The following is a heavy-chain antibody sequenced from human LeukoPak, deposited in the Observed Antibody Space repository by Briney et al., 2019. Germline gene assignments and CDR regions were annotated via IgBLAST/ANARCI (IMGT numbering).Heavy chain of an antibody. D-gene: IGHD3-10*01. Sequence: SETLSLTCNVSGESISNTNYYWGWIRQPPEKGLEWTGSFVYGGTTCYNESLKSRVTMSEDASKNQFSLTLSSVTAADTAVYYCARHRGAYYRTPFDYWGQGILVTVSS. CDR1: GESISNTNYY. CDR2: FVYGGTT. V-gene: IGHV4-39*01. CDR3: ARHRGAYYRTPFDY. J-gene: IGHJ4*02.